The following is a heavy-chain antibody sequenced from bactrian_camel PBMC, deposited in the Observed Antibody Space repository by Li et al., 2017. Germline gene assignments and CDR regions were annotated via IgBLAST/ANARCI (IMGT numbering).Heavy chain of an antibody. D-gene: IGHD5*01. CDR1: TGTFSSAC. CDR2: IDADGET. Sequence: HVQLVESGGGSVQAGGSLGLSCAARTGTFSSACMGWIRQVSGQEREGVASIDADGETSYADSVKGRFTISRDSAKNTLYLQMNNLKTADTAMYYCATTPSGGGRGPGTQVTVS. J-gene: IGHJ4*01. V-gene: IGHV3S9*01.